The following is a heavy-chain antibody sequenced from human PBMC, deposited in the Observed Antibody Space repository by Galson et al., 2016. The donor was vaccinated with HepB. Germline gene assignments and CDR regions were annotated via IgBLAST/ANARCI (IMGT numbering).Heavy chain of an antibody. J-gene: IGHJ3*02. CDR2: ICPGDSDT. D-gene: IGHD3-10*01. Sequence: QSGAEVKKPGESLKISCEGSGYSFTSYWIGWVRQMPGKGLEWMGTICPGDSDTRYSPSSQGQVTISADKSISVAYLQWNSLKASDTAIYYCARRSSDAFDIWGQGTMVTVSS. CDR1: GYSFTSYW. V-gene: IGHV5-51*01. CDR3: ARRSSDAFDI.